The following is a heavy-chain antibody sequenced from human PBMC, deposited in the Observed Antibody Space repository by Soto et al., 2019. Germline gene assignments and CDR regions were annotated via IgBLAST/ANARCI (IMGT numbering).Heavy chain of an antibody. D-gene: IGHD5-12*01. CDR2: ISAYNGNT. CDR3: ARDKGYESDY. V-gene: IGHV1-18*01. CDR1: GYTFTSYG. J-gene: IGHJ4*02. Sequence: QVQLVQSGAEVKKPGASVKVSCKASGYTFTSYGISWVRQAPGQGREWMGWISAYNGNTNYAQKPQGRVTMTTDTATRTAYMGLQSLRSDDTAVYYCARDKGYESDYWGQGTPVNGPS.